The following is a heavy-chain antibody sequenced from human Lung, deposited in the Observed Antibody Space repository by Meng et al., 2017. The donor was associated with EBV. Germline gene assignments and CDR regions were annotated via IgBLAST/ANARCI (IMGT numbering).Heavy chain of an antibody. V-gene: IGHV4-34*01. CDR2: INYSGIT. CDR1: GRSFSSSY. D-gene: IGHD2-2*01. J-gene: IGHJ4*02. Sequence: QVQLQESGPGLVKPSETLSLTCGASGRSFSSSYWSWIRQPPGKGLEWIGQINYSGITNYNPSLKSRVTISVDTSKNQFSLSLNSVTAADTAVYYCARGGTSSAPFDYWGQETLVTVSS. CDR3: ARGGTSSAPFDY.